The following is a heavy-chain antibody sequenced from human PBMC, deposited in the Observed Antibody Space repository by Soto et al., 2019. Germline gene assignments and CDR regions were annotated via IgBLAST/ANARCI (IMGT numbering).Heavy chain of an antibody. J-gene: IGHJ4*02. Sequence: PSETLSLTCTVPGGSISSYYWSWIRQPPGKGLEWIGYIYYSGSTNYNPSLKSRVTISVDTSKNQFSLKLSSVTAADTAVYYCARVIPDWNYSFDYWGQGTLVTVSS. V-gene: IGHV4-59*01. CDR2: IYYSGST. CDR1: GGSISSYY. D-gene: IGHD1-7*01. CDR3: ARVIPDWNYSFDY.